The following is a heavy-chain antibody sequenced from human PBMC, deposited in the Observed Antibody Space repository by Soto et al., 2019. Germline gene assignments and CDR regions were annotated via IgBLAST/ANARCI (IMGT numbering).Heavy chain of an antibody. CDR1: GYTFTSSY. CDR2: INPSDDAT. Sequence: ASVQVSCEASGYTFTSSYMHWVRQAPGQGLEWMGIINPSDDATSYAEKFQGRLTMTKDTSTSTVYMEMSSLRSEDRAVYYCARALTREGDYYDLSLYYLDYCGHLTLVPVAS. J-gene: IGHJ4*01. D-gene: IGHD3-22*01. CDR3: ARALTREGDYYDLSLYYLDY. V-gene: IGHV1-46*01.